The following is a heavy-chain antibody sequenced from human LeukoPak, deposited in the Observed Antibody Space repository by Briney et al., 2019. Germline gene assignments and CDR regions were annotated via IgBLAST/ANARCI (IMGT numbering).Heavy chain of an antibody. CDR2: ISGSGGST. CDR3: AKDESGYDSFDY. Sequence: GGSLRLSCAASGFTISSYAMSWVRQAPGKGLEWVSAISGSGGSTYYADSVKGRLTISRDNSKNTLYLQMNSLRAEDTAVYYCAKDESGYDSFDYWGQGTLVTVSS. V-gene: IGHV3-23*01. D-gene: IGHD5-12*01. J-gene: IGHJ4*02. CDR1: GFTISSYA.